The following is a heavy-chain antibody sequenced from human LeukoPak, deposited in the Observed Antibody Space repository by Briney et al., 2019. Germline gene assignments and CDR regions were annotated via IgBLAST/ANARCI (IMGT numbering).Heavy chain of an antibody. D-gene: IGHD6-13*01. CDR2: IWYDGSNK. V-gene: IGHV3-33*01. Sequence: GGSLRLSCAASGFTFSSYGMHWVRQAPGKGLEWVAVIWYDGSNKYYADSVKGRFTISRDNAQQSLYLQMNSLRDEDTAVYYCARGRGAAAGTRIFDYWGQGTLVTVSS. CDR1: GFTFSSYG. J-gene: IGHJ4*02. CDR3: ARGRGAAAGTRIFDY.